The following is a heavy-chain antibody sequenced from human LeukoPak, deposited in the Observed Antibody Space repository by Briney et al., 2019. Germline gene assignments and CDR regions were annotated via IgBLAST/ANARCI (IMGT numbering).Heavy chain of an antibody. CDR2: IYSGGST. J-gene: IGHJ4*02. CDR1: GFTVSSNY. D-gene: IGHD5-24*01. CDR3: ARSLGSELATIGY. Sequence: QPGGSLRLSCAASGFTVSSNYMSWVRQAPGKGLEWVSVIYSGGSTYYADSVKGRFTISRDNSKNTLYLQMNSLRAEDTAVYYCARSLGSELATIGYWGQGTLVTVSS. V-gene: IGHV3-66*02.